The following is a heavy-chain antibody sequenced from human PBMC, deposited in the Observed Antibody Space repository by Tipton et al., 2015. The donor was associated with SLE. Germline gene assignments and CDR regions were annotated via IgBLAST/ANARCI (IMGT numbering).Heavy chain of an antibody. V-gene: IGHV4-59*01. CDR2: IYYSGTT. Sequence: TLSLTCAVYGGSLSGFYWSWIRQSPGKGLEWIGYIYYSGTTKYNPSLKSRVTISVDTSKNQFSLKLSSVTAADTAVYYCARGYYDWYFDLWGRGTLVPVSS. CDR1: GGSLSGFY. J-gene: IGHJ2*01. D-gene: IGHD3-10*01. CDR3: ARGYYDWYFDL.